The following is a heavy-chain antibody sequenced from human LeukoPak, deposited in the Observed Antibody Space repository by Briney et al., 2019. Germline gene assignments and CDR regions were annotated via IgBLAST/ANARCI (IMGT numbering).Heavy chain of an antibody. J-gene: IGHJ6*02. V-gene: IGHV3-23*01. D-gene: IGHD2-8*02. Sequence: GGSLRLSCAASGFTFSSYAMSWVRQAPGKGLEWVSAISGNGGSTYYADSVKGRFTISRDNSKNTLYLQMNSLRAEDTAVYYCAKALLGFRAYGMDVWGQGTTVTVSS. CDR1: GFTFSSYA. CDR2: ISGNGGST. CDR3: AKALLGFRAYGMDV.